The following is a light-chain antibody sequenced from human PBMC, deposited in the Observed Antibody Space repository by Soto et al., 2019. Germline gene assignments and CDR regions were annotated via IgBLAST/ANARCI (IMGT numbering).Light chain of an antibody. J-gene: IGKJ5*01. CDR1: QSLLHSNGYNY. CDR2: LGS. Sequence: DLVMTQSPLSLPVTPGEPVSISCRSSQSLLHSNGYNYLDWYLQKPGQSPQLLIYLGSNRASGVPDRFSGSGSGTYFTLKISSVEAEDVGVYYCMQALQTPLAFGQGTRLEIK. V-gene: IGKV2-28*01. CDR3: MQALQTPLA.